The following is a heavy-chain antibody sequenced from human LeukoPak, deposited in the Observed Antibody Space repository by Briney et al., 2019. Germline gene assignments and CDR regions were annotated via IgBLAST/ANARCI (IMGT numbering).Heavy chain of an antibody. CDR3: TRGTGGSV. J-gene: IGHJ4*02. CDR2: ISGGDTTI. CDR1: GFTNSSYE. D-gene: IGHD2-15*01. Sequence: PGGSLRLSCAASGFTNSSYEMKWVRQAPGKGLERVSYISGGDTTIYNADSVRGRFTFSRDNAKSSLYLQMNSLRAEDTALYYCTRGTGGSVWGQGTLVTVSS. V-gene: IGHV3-48*03.